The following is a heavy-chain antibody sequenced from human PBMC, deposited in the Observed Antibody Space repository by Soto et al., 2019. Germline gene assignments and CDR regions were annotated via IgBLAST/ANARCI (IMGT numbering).Heavy chain of an antibody. CDR1: GDNCVDYG. D-gene: IGHD4-17*01. CDR3: ARQGHYGDYDFDY. V-gene: IGHV5-51*01. Sequence: ESLRISWKVSGDNCVDYGGGWVRQMPGKGLEWMGIIYPGDSDTRYSPSFQGQVTISADKSISTAYLQWSSLKASDTAMYYCARQGHYGDYDFDYWGQGTLVTVSS. J-gene: IGHJ4*02. CDR2: IYPGDSDT.